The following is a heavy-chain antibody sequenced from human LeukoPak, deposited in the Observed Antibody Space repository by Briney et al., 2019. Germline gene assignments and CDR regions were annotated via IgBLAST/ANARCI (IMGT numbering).Heavy chain of an antibody. J-gene: IGHJ4*02. Sequence: PGGSLRLSCAASGFTLSSYAMHWVRQAPGKGLEWVAVISYDGSNKYYADSVKGRFTISRDNSKNTLYLQMNSLRAEDTAVYYCARPDGRSLFDYWGQGTLVTVSS. CDR3: ARPDGRSLFDY. CDR1: GFTLSSYA. CDR2: ISYDGSNK. D-gene: IGHD1-14*01. V-gene: IGHV3-30*01.